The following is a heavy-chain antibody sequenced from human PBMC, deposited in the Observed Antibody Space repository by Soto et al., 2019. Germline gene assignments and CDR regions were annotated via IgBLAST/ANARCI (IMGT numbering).Heavy chain of an antibody. D-gene: IGHD3-10*01. CDR3: AREMAPYGSGPLFAY. CDR2: IWYDGNNR. CDR1: GFTFSSYG. V-gene: IGHV3-33*01. J-gene: IGHJ4*02. Sequence: GSLRLSCTASGFTFSSYGMHWVRQTPTKGLEWVALIWYDGNNRYYADSVKGRFTISRDNSKNTLYLQMNSLRAEDTAVYYLAREMAPYGSGPLFAYWGQGTLVQVSS.